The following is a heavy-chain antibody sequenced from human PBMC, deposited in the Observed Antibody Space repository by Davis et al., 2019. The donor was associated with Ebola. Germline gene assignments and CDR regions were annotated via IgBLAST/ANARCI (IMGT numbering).Heavy chain of an antibody. CDR3: ARQPRSTRSPEYYHGLDV. CDR2: IFYTGST. D-gene: IGHD3-16*01. V-gene: IGHV4-59*11. Sequence: PSETLSRTCAVSRGSISSHFWSWIRQSPGQGLEWIGSIFYTGSTNLNPPLRSRVTLSVDRPKNQFSLNLTSVTAADTAVYFCARQPRSTRSPEYYHGLDVWGQGTTVVVSS. J-gene: IGHJ6*02. CDR1: RGSISSHF.